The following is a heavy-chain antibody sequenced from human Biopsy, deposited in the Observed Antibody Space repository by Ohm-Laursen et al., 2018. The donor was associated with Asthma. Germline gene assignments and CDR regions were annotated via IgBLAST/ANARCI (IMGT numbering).Heavy chain of an antibody. CDR3: AKRRGYSGHDNDY. Sequence: SLRLSRAASGFTFSSYGMDWVRQAPGKGLEWVALMSYDGSIKDYADSVKGRFTISRDNSKNTLYLQMNSLRTEDTAVYYCAKRRGYSGHDNDYWGQGTLVIVSS. V-gene: IGHV3-30*18. CDR2: MSYDGSIK. CDR1: GFTFSSYG. J-gene: IGHJ4*02. D-gene: IGHD5-12*01.